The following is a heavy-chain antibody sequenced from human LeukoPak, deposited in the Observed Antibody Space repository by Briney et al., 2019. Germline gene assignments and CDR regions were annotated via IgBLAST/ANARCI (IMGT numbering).Heavy chain of an antibody. J-gene: IGHJ5*02. V-gene: IGHV3-66*02. CDR2: IYSGGST. D-gene: IGHD6-13*01. CDR3: ARVSSGSWYSIDWFDP. Sequence: GGSLRLSCAASGFTVSSNYMSWVRQAPGKGLEWVSVIYSGGSTYYADSVKGRFTISRDNSKSTLYLQMNSLRAEDTAVYYCARVSSGSWYSIDWFDPWGQGTLVTVSS. CDR1: GFTVSSNY.